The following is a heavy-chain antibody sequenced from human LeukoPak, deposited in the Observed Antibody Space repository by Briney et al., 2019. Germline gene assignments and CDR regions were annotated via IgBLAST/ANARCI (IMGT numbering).Heavy chain of an antibody. J-gene: IGHJ3*02. CDR2: INHSGST. CDR3: ARDTIPTGSDAFDI. V-gene: IGHV4-34*01. CDR1: GGSFSGYY. Sequence: KPSETLSLTCAVYGGSFSGYYWSWIRQPPGKGLEWIGEINHSGSTYYNPSLKSRVTISVDTSKNQFSLKLSSVTAADTAVYYCARDTIPTGSDAFDIWGQGTMVTVSS. D-gene: IGHD5-24*01.